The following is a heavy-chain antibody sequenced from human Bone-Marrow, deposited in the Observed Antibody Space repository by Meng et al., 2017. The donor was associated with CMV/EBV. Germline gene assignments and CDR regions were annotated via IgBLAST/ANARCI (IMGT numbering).Heavy chain of an antibody. J-gene: IGHJ6*02. D-gene: IGHD2-15*01. CDR2: INPTSGGT. CDR1: GYTFNGFY. CDR3: ARVKRYCTGGSCSSTGYYGMDV. V-gene: IGHV1-2*02. Sequence: ASVKVSCKASGYTFNGFYMHWVRQAPGQGLEWMGWINPTSGGTNYAQKFQGRVTMTGDTSITTAYMELSRLRSDDMAVYYCARVKRYCTGGSCSSTGYYGMDVWGQGTTVTVSS.